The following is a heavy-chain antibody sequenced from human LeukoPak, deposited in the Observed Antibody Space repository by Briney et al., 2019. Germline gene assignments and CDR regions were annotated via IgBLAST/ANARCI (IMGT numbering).Heavy chain of an antibody. V-gene: IGHV4-59*01. J-gene: IGHJ4*02. CDR1: GGSISSYY. CDR3: ARAGLVWGAHDFDY. D-gene: IGHD1-26*01. CDR2: IYYSGST. Sequence: SETLSLTCTVSGGSISSYYWSWIRQPPGKGLEWIGYIYYSGSTNYNPSLKSRATISLDTSKNPFSLKLSSVTAADTAVYYCARAGLVWGAHDFDYWGQGALVTVSS.